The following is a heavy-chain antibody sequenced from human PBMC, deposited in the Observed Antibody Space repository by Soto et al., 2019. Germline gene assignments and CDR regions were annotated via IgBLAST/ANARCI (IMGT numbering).Heavy chain of an antibody. CDR3: ARSVAVPGAHIDY. CDR2: VYYTGST. V-gene: IGHV4-59*01. CDR1: GGSISGSY. Sequence: SETLSLTGSVSGGSISGSYWSWIRQSPGKGLEWLGYVYYTGSTNYGPSLRSRVSISVDTSKNEFSLRLSSVTAADTAVYFCARSVAVPGAHIDYWGQGTQVTVSS. J-gene: IGHJ4*02. D-gene: IGHD6-19*01.